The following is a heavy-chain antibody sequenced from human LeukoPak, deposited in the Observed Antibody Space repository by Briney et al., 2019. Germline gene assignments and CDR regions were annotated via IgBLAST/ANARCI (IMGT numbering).Heavy chain of an antibody. V-gene: IGHV3-9*01. Sequence: GGSLRLSCAASGFTFDDYAMHWVRQAPGKGLEWVSGVSWNSGLIGYGDSVKGRFTISRDNAKNSLYLQMNGLRAEDTALYYCAKSYSSGIYGMDVWGQGTTVTVSS. CDR3: AKSYSSGIYGMDV. D-gene: IGHD6-19*01. J-gene: IGHJ6*02. CDR1: GFTFDDYA. CDR2: VSWNSGLI.